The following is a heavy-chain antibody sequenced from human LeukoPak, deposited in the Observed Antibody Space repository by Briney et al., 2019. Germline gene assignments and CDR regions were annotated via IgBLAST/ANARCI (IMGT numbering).Heavy chain of an antibody. CDR1: GYSINNYW. D-gene: IGHD3-16*02. CDR2: IYPGDSDT. CDR3: ARGTGIVTQYFQH. V-gene: IGHV5-51*01. Sequence: GESLKISCKGSGYSINNYWIAWVRQMPGKGLEWMGIIYPGDSDTRYSPSFQGQVTISADKSISTAYLQWSSLKASDTAMYYCARGTGIVTQYFQHWGQGTLVTVSS. J-gene: IGHJ1*01.